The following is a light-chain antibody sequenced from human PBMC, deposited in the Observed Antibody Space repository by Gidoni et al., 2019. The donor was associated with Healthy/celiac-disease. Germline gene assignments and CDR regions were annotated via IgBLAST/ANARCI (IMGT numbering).Light chain of an antibody. V-gene: IGKV3-20*01. J-gene: IGKJ1*01. CDR2: GAS. CDR1: QSVGSSY. Sequence: IVLTQSPGTLSMSPGERATSSCRASQSVGSSYLDWYQQKPGPAPRLLIYGASSRATGIPDRFSGSGSGTDFTLTISRLEPEDFAVYYCKQYGSSTWTFGQGTKVEIK. CDR3: KQYGSSTWT.